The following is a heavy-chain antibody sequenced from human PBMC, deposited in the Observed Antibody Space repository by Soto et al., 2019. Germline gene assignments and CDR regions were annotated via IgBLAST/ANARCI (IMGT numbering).Heavy chain of an antibody. CDR3: AKIPRPMIVVKKGKNYFDY. J-gene: IGHJ4*02. CDR2: ISGSGGST. V-gene: IGHV3-23*01. D-gene: IGHD3-22*01. CDR1: GFTFSSYA. Sequence: GGSLRLSCAASGFTFSSYAMSWVRQAPGKGLEWVSAISGSGGSTYYADSVKGRFTISRDNSKNTLYLQMNSLRAEDTAVYYCAKIPRPMIVVKKGKNYFDYWGQGTLVTVSS.